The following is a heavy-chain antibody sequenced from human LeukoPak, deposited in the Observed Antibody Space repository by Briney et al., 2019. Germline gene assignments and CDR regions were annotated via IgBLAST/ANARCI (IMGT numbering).Heavy chain of an antibody. CDR3: AKDLSYGFDY. Sequence: PGGSLRLSCAASGFTFSIYAMSWVRQAPGKGLEWVSAISATDSRPYYADSVKGRFTISRDNSKSTLYLQLNGLRGEDTATYYCAKDLSYGFDYWGQGTLVTVSS. D-gene: IGHD5-18*01. J-gene: IGHJ4*02. CDR1: GFTFSIYA. CDR2: ISATDSRP. V-gene: IGHV3-23*01.